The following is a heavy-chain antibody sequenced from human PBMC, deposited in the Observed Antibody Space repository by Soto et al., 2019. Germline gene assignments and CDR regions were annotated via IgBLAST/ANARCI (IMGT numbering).Heavy chain of an antibody. CDR1: GFTFSSYA. J-gene: IGHJ4*02. Sequence: QVQLVESGGGVVQPGRSLRLSCAASGFTFSSYAMHWVRQAPGKGLEWVAVISYDGSNKYYADSVKGRFTISRDNSXXTXXLQMNSLRAEDTAVYYCARDKSPYSSGWHNRHLDYWGQGTLVTVSS. CDR2: ISYDGSNK. D-gene: IGHD6-19*01. V-gene: IGHV3-30-3*01. CDR3: ARDKSPYSSGWHNRHLDY.